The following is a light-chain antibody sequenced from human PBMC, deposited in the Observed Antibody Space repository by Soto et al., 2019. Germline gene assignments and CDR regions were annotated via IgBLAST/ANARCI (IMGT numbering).Light chain of an antibody. J-gene: IGLJ1*01. Sequence: QLVLTQPPSMSGAPGQRVPISCTGSSANIGAGYDVHWYQQLPGTAPKLLIYGNSNRPSGVPDRFSGSKSGTSASLAITGLQPQDEADYYCQSYDSSLSGYVFGTGTKLTVL. V-gene: IGLV1-40*01. CDR1: SANIGAGYD. CDR3: QSYDSSLSGYV. CDR2: GNS.